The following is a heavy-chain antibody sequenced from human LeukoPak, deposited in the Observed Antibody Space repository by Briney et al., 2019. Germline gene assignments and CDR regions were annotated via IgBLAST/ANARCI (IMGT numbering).Heavy chain of an antibody. CDR2: IHYSGNT. CDR1: GGSISSHY. CDR3: ARVSPPNWFDS. Sequence: PSETLSLTCTVSGGSISSHYWSWIGQAPGKGLEWIWYIHYSGNTNYNPSLESRVTVSVDTSKNQFSLKLSSVTAGDTAVYYCARVSPPNWFDSWGQGTLVTVSS. J-gene: IGHJ5*01. V-gene: IGHV4-59*11.